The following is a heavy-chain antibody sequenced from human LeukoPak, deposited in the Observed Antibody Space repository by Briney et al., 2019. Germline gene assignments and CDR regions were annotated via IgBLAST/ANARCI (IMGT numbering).Heavy chain of an antibody. V-gene: IGHV3-30*04. Sequence: GGSLRLSCAASGFTFSNYAMHWVRQAPGKGLEWVAVISYEGSKKYYADSVKGRSTISRDNSKHTLFLQMNSLRAEDTAVYYCARDSEDHDYGGNSAGFDYWGQGTLVTVSS. CDR2: ISYEGSKK. D-gene: IGHD4-23*01. CDR3: ARDSEDHDYGGNSAGFDY. J-gene: IGHJ4*02. CDR1: GFTFSNYA.